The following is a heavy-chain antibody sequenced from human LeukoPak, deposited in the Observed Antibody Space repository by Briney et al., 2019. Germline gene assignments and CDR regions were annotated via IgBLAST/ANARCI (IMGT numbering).Heavy chain of an antibody. V-gene: IGHV4-34*01. D-gene: IGHD3-10*01. CDR1: GGSFYGYY. CDR2: INHSGST. Sequence: PSETLSLTCAVYGGSFYGYYWSWIRQPPGKGLEWIGEINHSGSTNYNPSLKRRVTISVDTSKNQFSLKLSSVTAADTPVYYCARNHPGLGSGPFDYWGQGTLVTVSS. J-gene: IGHJ4*02. CDR3: ARNHPGLGSGPFDY.